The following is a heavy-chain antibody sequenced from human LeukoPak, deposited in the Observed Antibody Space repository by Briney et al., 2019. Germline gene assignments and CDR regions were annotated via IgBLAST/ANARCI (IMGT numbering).Heavy chain of an antibody. CDR1: GFTFSSYA. CDR2: ISPSGGTT. J-gene: IGHJ4*02. Sequence: GGSLRLSCAASGFTFSSYAMSWVRQAPGKGLEWVSGISPSGGTTYYADSVKGRFTISRDNSKNTLYLQMNSLRAEDTAVYYCAKTDSSGYFDYWGQGTLVTVSS. CDR3: AKTDSSGYFDY. D-gene: IGHD3-22*01. V-gene: IGHV3-23*01.